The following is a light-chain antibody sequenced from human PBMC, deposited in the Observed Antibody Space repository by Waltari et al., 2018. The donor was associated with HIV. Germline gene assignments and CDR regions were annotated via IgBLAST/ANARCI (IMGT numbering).Light chain of an antibody. CDR3: QQYGNSPVT. CDR1: QNITSSY. CDR2: GAS. Sequence: EILLTQSPGTLSLSPGERVNLSCRASQNITSSYLAWYQQKPGQPPRLLIYGASTRATGIGDRFSGSGSGTDFTLSISRLEPKDYAVYFCQQYGNSPVTFGGGTTVEIK. V-gene: IGKV3-20*01. J-gene: IGKJ4*01.